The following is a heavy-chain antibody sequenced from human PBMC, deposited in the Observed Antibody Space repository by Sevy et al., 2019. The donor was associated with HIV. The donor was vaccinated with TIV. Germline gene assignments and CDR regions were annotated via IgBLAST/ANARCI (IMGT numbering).Heavy chain of an antibody. V-gene: IGHV3-30*18. J-gene: IGHJ6*02. CDR3: AKDRSLYYYYYGMDV. D-gene: IGHD1-26*01. CDR2: ISYDGSKK. Sequence: GGSLRLSCAASGFTFSRHGMHWVRQAPGKGLEWVAVISYDGSKKYYGDSVKGRFTISRDNSKKTLHLEMNSLRPEDMAVYYCAKDRSLYYYYYGMDVWGQGTTVTVSS. CDR1: GFTFSRHG.